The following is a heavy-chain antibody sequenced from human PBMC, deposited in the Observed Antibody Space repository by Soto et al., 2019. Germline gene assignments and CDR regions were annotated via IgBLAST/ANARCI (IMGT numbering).Heavy chain of an antibody. CDR3: AGFRIAATSFDF. D-gene: IGHD2-15*01. V-gene: IGHV2-70*11. CDR2: IDWDDDK. Sequence: SGPTLVNPTQTLTLTCTFSGFSLSTSGMCVSWIRQPPGKALEWLARIDWDDDKYYSTSLKTRLTISKDTSKNQVVLTMTNMDPVDTATYYCAGFRIAATSFDFGGQGTLVTVSS. J-gene: IGHJ4*02. CDR1: GFSLSTSGMC.